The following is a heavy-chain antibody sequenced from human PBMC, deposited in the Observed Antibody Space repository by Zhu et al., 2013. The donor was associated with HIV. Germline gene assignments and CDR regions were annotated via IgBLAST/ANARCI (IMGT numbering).Heavy chain of an antibody. D-gene: IGHD3-16*02. J-gene: IGHJ5*02. V-gene: IGHV1-46*01. CDR3: ARDVSQGGXTYRWRGNVVDP. CDR1: GYTFTNFY. CDR2: VNPRDVTT. Sequence: QVQLVQSGAEVRKPGASVKVSCKASGYTFTNFYVHWVRQAPGQGLEWMGVVNPRDVTTTLAEKFQDRLTLTSDTSTSTVYMELSSLRVEDTAIYYCARDVSQGGXTYRWRGNVVDPWGQELWSPSP.